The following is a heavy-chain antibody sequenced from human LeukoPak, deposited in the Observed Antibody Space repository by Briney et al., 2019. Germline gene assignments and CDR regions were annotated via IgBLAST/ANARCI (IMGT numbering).Heavy chain of an antibody. J-gene: IGHJ5*01. CDR3: AKVFVVVPAAIGWFDS. Sequence: PGGSLRLSCAASAFTFSTFAMSWVRQAPGKGLEWVSAISESGGGTYYADSVRGRFTISGDNSKNTLYLQLNSLRAEDTALYYCAKVFVVVPAAIGWFDSWGQGTLVTVSS. D-gene: IGHD2-2*01. V-gene: IGHV3-23*01. CDR2: ISESGGGT. CDR1: AFTFSTFA.